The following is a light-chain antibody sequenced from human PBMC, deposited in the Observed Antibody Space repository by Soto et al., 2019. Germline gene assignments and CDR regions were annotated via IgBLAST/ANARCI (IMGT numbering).Light chain of an antibody. Sequence: EFVLTQSPATVSLSPGERVTLSCRASQTVSGSLAWYQQKTGQAPRLLIYEASRRASGVPARFSGGGSGTDFTLTISSLDPEDFAIYYCQQRTHWPPYTFGQGTKLEI. CDR2: EAS. V-gene: IGKV3-11*01. CDR1: QTVSGS. CDR3: QQRTHWPPYT. J-gene: IGKJ2*01.